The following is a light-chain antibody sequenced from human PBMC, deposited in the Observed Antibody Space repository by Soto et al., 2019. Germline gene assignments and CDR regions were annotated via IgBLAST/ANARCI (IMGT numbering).Light chain of an antibody. CDR3: QQPCNLAGG. V-gene: IGKV3-11*01. CDR1: QSVGSS. Sequence: ETILTQSPATLSLSPGEGATLSCRASQSVGSSLAWYQQKPGQAPRLLIYAASIRATGIPARFSGSGSGTEFHLHNRRLEPEDFAIYYCQQPCNLAGGFGQGTKLEIK. J-gene: IGKJ2*03. CDR2: AAS.